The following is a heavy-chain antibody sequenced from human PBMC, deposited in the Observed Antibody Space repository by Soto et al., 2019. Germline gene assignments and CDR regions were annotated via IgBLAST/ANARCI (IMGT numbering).Heavy chain of an antibody. CDR3: AVNTPTYGMGV. J-gene: IGHJ6*02. CDR2: IYYSGST. D-gene: IGHD2-15*01. Sequence: SETLSLTCTVSGASISRYYWSWIRQPPGKGLEWIGYIYYSGSTNYNPSLKSRVTISVDRSKNQFSLKLSSVTAADTAVYYCAVNTPTYGMGVWGQGTTVTVSS. V-gene: IGHV4-59*01. CDR1: GASISRYY.